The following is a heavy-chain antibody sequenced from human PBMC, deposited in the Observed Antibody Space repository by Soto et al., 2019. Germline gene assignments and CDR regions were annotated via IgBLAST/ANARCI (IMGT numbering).Heavy chain of an antibody. CDR2: TYYRSKWYN. CDR1: GDSVSSNSAA. V-gene: IGHV6-1*01. J-gene: IGHJ4*02. D-gene: IGHD5-12*01. CDR3: ARERQNDLDYFSLDY. Sequence: TLSLTCAISGDSVSSNSAAWTWIRQSPSRGLEFLGRTYYRSKWYNDYAISVKGRIIINPDTSKNQFSLQLNSVTPEDTAVYYCARERQNDLDYFSLDYWGQGTLVTVSS.